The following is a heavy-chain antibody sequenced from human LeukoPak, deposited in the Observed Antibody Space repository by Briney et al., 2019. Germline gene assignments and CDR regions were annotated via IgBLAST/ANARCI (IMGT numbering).Heavy chain of an antibody. J-gene: IGHJ4*02. CDR3: ARDSDSSGYYQYYFDY. V-gene: IGHV1-2*02. CDR2: INPNSGGT. D-gene: IGHD3-22*01. CDR1: GYTFTGYY. Sequence: ASVKVSCKASGYTFTGYYMHWVRRAPGQGLEWMGWINPNSGGTNYAQKFQGRVTMTRDTSISTAYMELSRLRSDDTAVYYCARDSDSSGYYQYYFDYWGQGTLVTVSS.